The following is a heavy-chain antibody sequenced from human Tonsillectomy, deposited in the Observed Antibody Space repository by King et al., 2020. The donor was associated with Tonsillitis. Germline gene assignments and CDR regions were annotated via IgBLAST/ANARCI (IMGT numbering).Heavy chain of an antibody. J-gene: IGHJ5*02. V-gene: IGHV1-69*01. Sequence: VQLVQSGAEVKKPGSSVKVSCKISGGTFSSYAINWVRQAPGQGLEWMGGILPIFNKADYAQNFQGRVTITADEPTSTAYMEMSSLTSGDTAVYYCARGAAAPASWLDPWGQGTLVTVSS. CDR3: ARGAAAPASWLDP. CDR2: ILPIFNKA. D-gene: IGHD2-15*01. CDR1: GGTFSSYA.